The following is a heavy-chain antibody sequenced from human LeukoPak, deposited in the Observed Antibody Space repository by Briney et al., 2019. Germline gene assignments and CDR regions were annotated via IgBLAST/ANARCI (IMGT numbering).Heavy chain of an antibody. CDR1: GFTFSSYG. D-gene: IGHD3-22*01. V-gene: IGHV3-30*02. CDR3: AGGYDSSGYYYPPLPDY. Sequence: GGTLRLSCAASGFTFSSYGMHWVRQAPGKGLEWVVFIRYDGSNKYYADSVTGRFTISRDNSKNTLYLQMNSLRAEDAAVYYCAGGYDSSGYYYPPLPDYWGQGTLVTVSS. J-gene: IGHJ4*02. CDR2: IRYDGSNK.